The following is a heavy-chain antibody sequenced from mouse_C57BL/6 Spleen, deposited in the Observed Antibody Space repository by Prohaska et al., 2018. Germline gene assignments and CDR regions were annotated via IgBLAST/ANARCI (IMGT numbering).Heavy chain of an antibody. Sequence: KQNHGKILEWIGNFHPYNDDTKYNEKFKGKATLTVEKSSSTVYLELSRLTSDDSAVYYCAMGDDYDDYAMDYWGQGTSVTVSS. CDR3: AMGDDYDDYAMDY. V-gene: IGHV1-47*01. J-gene: IGHJ4*01. D-gene: IGHD2-4*01. CDR2: FHPYNDDT.